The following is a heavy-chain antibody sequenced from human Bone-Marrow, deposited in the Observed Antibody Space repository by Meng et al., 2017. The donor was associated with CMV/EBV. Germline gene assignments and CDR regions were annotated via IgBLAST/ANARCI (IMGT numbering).Heavy chain of an antibody. J-gene: IGHJ6*02. V-gene: IGHV1-8*02. CDR1: GYTFTSYD. CDR3: ARGHRGFVAAYGMDV. Sequence: ASGKFSCKPLGYTFTSYDIMWVRQATGQGLEWMGWMNPNRGNTGYAQKFQGRVTMTSNTSIRTAYMELSSLRSEDTAVYYCARGHRGFVAAYGMDVWGQGTSVTVSS. D-gene: IGHD3-3*01. CDR2: MNPNRGNT.